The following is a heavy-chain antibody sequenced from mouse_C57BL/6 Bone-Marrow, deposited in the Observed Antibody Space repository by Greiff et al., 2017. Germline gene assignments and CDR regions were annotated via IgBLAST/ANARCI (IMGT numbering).Heavy chain of an antibody. CDR2: FHPYNDDT. CDR1: GYTFTTYP. D-gene: IGHD1-1*02. Sequence: VKLQESGAELVKPGASVKMSCKASGYTFTTYPIEWMKQNHGKSLEWIGNFHPYNDDTKYNEKFKGKATLTVEKSSSTVYLELSRLTSDDSAVYYCASGGNYGGYYFDDWGKGTTLTVSS. CDR3: ASGGNYGGYYFDD. J-gene: IGHJ2*01. V-gene: IGHV1-47*01.